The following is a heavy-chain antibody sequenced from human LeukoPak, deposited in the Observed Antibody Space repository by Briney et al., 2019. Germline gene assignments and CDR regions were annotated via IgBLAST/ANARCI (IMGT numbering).Heavy chain of an antibody. Sequence: SETLSLTCTVSGGSISSSSYYWGWIRQPPGKGLEWIGSIYYSGSTYYNPSVKSRVTIPVDTSKNQFSLKLSSVTAADTAVYYCARGVHDSNGYSNFDYWGQGTLVTVSS. CDR1: GGSISSSSYY. CDR2: IYYSGST. J-gene: IGHJ4*02. D-gene: IGHD3-22*01. CDR3: ARGVHDSNGYSNFDY. V-gene: IGHV4-39*01.